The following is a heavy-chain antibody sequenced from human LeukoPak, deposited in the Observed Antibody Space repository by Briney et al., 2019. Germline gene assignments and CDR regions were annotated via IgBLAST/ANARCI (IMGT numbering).Heavy chain of an antibody. D-gene: IGHD3-22*01. V-gene: IGHV3-15*01. CDR2: IKNNADGGTT. CDR3: AKDPKEITYYYDSSGSPG. J-gene: IGHJ4*02. CDR1: GLTFINAW. Sequence: PGGSLRLSCVASGLTFINAWMSWVRQAPGKGLEWVGRIKNNADGGTTDYAAPVKGRFTISRDDSKNTLYLQMNSLRAEDTAVYYCAKDPKEITYYYDSSGSPGWGQGTLVTVSS.